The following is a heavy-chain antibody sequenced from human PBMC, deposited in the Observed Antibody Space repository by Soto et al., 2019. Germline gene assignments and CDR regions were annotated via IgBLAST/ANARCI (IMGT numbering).Heavy chain of an antibody. V-gene: IGHV1-3*01. CDR1: GSTFTNYA. Sequence: QVQLVQSGAEVKKPGPPGKFSSKTFGSTFTNYAIHWCRQAPGQRLEWMGWITAADGNTKYSQKFQGRVTITRDTSASTAYMELSSLRSEDAAVYYCARSGSCTSTSCYGGFDIWGQGTMVTVSS. CDR3: ARSGSCTSTSCYGGFDI. J-gene: IGHJ3*02. D-gene: IGHD2-2*01. CDR2: ITAADGNT.